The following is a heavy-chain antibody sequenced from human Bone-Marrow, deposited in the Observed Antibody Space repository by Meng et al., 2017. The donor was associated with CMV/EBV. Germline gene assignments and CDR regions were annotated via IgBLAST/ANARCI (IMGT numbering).Heavy chain of an antibody. J-gene: IGHJ4*02. V-gene: IGHV4-39*07. Sequence: SETMSLTSTVAGGSISSSSYYCGWIRQPPGKGLEGIGSIYYSGSTYYNPSLKSRVTISVDTSKNQFSRKLSSVTAADTAVYYCARSVVPAAVYGYWGQGTLVTVSS. CDR3: ARSVVPAAVYGY. CDR2: IYYSGST. D-gene: IGHD2-2*01. CDR1: GGSISSSSYY.